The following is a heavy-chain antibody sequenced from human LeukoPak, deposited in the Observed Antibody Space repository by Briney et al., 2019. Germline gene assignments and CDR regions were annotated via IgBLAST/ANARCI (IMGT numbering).Heavy chain of an antibody. V-gene: IGHV4-34*01. CDR3: ARGRYYYGSGSYYPTNWFDP. J-gene: IGHJ5*02. CDR2: INHSGST. D-gene: IGHD3-10*01. Sequence: SETLSLTCAVYGESFSGYYWSWIRQPPGKGLEWIGEINHSGSTNYNPSLKSRVTISVDTSKNQFSLKLSSVTAADTAVYYCARGRYYYGSGSYYPTNWFDPWGQGTLVTVSS. CDR1: GESFSGYY.